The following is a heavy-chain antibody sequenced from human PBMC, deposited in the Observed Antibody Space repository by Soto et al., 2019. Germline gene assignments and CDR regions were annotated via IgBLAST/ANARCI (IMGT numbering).Heavy chain of an antibody. D-gene: IGHD2-2*01. J-gene: IGHJ4*01. CDR3: AYTNLVVVPAATHNCDY. CDR1: GFSLNTSGMG. V-gene: IGHV2-5*01. CDR2: IYWNDDK. Sequence: QITLKESGPTLVKPTQTLTLTCTFSGFSLNTSGMGVGWIRQPPGKALEWLALIYWNDDKRYRPSLNSRLTIAKDTSKSQVVLTVTNVDPVDTATYYCAYTNLVVVPAATHNCDYWGQGILVTVSS.